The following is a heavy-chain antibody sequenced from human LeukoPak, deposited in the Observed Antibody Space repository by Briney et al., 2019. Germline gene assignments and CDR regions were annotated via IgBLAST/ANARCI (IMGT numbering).Heavy chain of an antibody. Sequence: GASVKVSCKASGGTFSSYAISWVRQAPGQGLEWMGRIIPILGIANYAQKFQGRVTITADKSTSTAYMELSSLRSEDTAVYYCARGEITYYYGSSGYLNWGQGTLVTVSS. V-gene: IGHV1-69*04. D-gene: IGHD3-22*01. J-gene: IGHJ4*02. CDR1: GGTFSSYA. CDR3: ARGEITYYYGSSGYLN. CDR2: IIPILGIA.